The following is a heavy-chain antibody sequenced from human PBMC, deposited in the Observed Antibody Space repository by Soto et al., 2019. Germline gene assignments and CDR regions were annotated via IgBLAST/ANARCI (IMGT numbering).Heavy chain of an antibody. CDR3: AREYGNSASSNDFAC. D-gene: IGHD2-2*01. CDR2: INPSVGST. J-gene: IGHJ1*01. V-gene: IGHV1-46*01. Sequence: ASVKVSCKTSRYSFTSYFMHCVRQAPGQGLEWMGIINPSVGSTNYAQKLQGSVSMTRDRSTSTVHLELSSLRSDDTAMYYCAREYGNSASSNDFACWGQGTIVIVSS. CDR1: RYSFTSYF.